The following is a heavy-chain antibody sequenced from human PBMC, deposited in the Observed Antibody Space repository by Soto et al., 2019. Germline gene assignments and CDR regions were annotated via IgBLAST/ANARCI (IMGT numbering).Heavy chain of an antibody. CDR3: AKDRKPPSIDSYGYGYFDY. Sequence: GGSLRLSCAASGFTFDDYAMHWVRQAPGKGLEWVSGISWNSGSIGYADSVKGRFTISRDNAKNSLYLQMNSLRAEDTALYYRAKDRKPPSIDSYGYGYFDYWGQGTLVTVSS. J-gene: IGHJ4*02. D-gene: IGHD5-18*01. CDR1: GFTFDDYA. CDR2: ISWNSGSI. V-gene: IGHV3-9*01.